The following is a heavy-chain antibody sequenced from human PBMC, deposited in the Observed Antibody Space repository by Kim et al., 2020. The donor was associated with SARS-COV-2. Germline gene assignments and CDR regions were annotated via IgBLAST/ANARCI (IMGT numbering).Heavy chain of an antibody. J-gene: IGHJ4*01. V-gene: IGHV3-11*04. D-gene: IGHD3-22*01. CDR1: GFTFSDYY. Sequence: GGSLRLSCAASGFTFSDYYMNWIRQAPGKGLEWVSYISTSGSTRYYADSVKGRFTISRDNAKNSLYLQMNSLRAEDTAVYFCARETYYFDNSGYYQDFD. CDR3: ARETYYFDNSGYYQDFD. CDR2: ISTSGSTR.